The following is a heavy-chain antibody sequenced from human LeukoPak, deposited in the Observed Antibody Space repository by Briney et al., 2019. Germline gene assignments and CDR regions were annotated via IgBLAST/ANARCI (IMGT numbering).Heavy chain of an antibody. Sequence: GGSLRLSCAASGFTVSSNYMSWVRQAPGKGLEWVSVIYSDGNTFYADSVKGRFTISRDNFKNTLYLQMNSLGAEDQAVYYCARHTWDYWGQGTLVTVSS. J-gene: IGHJ4*02. V-gene: IGHV3-66*04. CDR3: ARHTWDY. CDR1: GFTVSSNY. CDR2: IYSDGNT.